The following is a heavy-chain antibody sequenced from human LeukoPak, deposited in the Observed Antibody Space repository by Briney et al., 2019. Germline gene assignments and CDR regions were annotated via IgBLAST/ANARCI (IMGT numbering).Heavy chain of an antibody. Sequence: SETLSLTCTVSGGSISSGSYYWSWIRQPAGKGLEWIGRIYTSGSTNYNPSLKSRVTISVDTSKNQFSLKLSSVTAADTAVYYCARGEVGCSSTSCYIDPRGDCYCAFDIWGQGTMVTVSS. CDR1: GGSISSGSYY. J-gene: IGHJ3*02. V-gene: IGHV4-61*02. D-gene: IGHD2-2*02. CDR2: IYTSGST. CDR3: ARGEVGCSSTSCYIDPRGDCYCAFDI.